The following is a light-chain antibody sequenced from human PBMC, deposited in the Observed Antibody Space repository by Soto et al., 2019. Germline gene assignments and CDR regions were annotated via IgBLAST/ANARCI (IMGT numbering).Light chain of an antibody. Sequence: EIVMTQSPATLSVSPGKRATLSCRASPSVSSNFAWYQQKRGHARRLLICGASTSATGIPAGFSGSGSGTEFTLTISSLQSEDFAVYYCHQYNNWPITFGQGTRLEIK. CDR1: PSVSSN. CDR2: GAS. J-gene: IGKJ5*01. V-gene: IGKV3-15*01. CDR3: HQYNNWPIT.